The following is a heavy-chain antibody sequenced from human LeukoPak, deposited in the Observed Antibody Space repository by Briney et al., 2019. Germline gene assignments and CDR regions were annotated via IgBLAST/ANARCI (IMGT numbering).Heavy chain of an antibody. CDR3: ARHRRSAYWNPVTTAFDY. CDR1: GGFFSGYY. CDR2: INHSGST. V-gene: IGHV4-34*01. D-gene: IGHD1-1*01. Sequence: PSETLSLTCAVYGGFFSGYYWSWIRQPPGKGLEWIGEINHSGSTNYNPSLKSRVTISVDTSKNQFSLKLSSVTAADTAVYYCARHRRSAYWNPVTTAFDYWGQGTLVTVSS. J-gene: IGHJ4*02.